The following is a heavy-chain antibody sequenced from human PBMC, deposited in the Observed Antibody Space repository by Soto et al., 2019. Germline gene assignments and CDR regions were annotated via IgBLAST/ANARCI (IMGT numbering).Heavy chain of an antibody. V-gene: IGHV2-5*02. J-gene: IGHJ3*02. CDR3: AHSDTSSWYRGAFDI. Sequence: QITLKESGPTVVKPTQTLTLTCTFSGVSLSTSGVGVGWIRQPPGKALEWLALIYWDDNKRFSPCLESRLTITNDPSKNRVVLTMTNMDPVDTATYYCAHSDTSSWYRGAFDIWGQGTMVTVSS. CDR2: IYWDDNK. CDR1: GVSLSTSGVG. D-gene: IGHD6-13*01.